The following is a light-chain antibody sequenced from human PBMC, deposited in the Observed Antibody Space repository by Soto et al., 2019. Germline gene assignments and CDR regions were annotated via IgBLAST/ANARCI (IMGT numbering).Light chain of an antibody. CDR2: DAS. V-gene: IGKV3-15*01. CDR3: QQSNNWPKT. Sequence: EIVMTQSPDTLSVSPGETATLSCRASQSVGSNLAWYQQKPDQDPRLLNYDASNRATGLPARFSGSGSGTEFTFTISCLQSEDFAVYYCQQSNNWPKTFGQGTKV. J-gene: IGKJ1*01. CDR1: QSVGSN.